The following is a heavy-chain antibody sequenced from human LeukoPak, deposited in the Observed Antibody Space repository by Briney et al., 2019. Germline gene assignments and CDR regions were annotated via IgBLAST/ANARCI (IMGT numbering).Heavy chain of an antibody. Sequence: SETLSLTCTVSGGSISSYYWSWIRQPPGKGLEWLGFIYYTGSTNYNPSLKSRVTISVDTSKNQFSLKLTSVTAADTAVYYCAGTYCSTTACPFDYWGQGTLVTVSS. D-gene: IGHD2-2*01. J-gene: IGHJ4*02. CDR2: IYYTGST. CDR3: AGTYCSTTACPFDY. CDR1: GGSISSYY. V-gene: IGHV4-59*08.